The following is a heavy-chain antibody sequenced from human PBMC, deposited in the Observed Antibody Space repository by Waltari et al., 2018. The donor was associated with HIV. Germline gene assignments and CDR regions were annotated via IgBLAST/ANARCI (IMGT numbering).Heavy chain of an antibody. CDR3: ARLGNGSYSFDY. V-gene: IGHV4-34*01. CDR2: INHSGRT. CDR1: GGSFSGYY. J-gene: IGHJ4*02. Sequence: QVQLQQWGAGLLKPSETLSLTCAVYGGSFSGYYWSWIRQPPGKGREWIGEINHSGRTNYNPSLKSRVTISVDTSKNQFSLKLSSVTAADTAVYYCARLGNGSYSFDYWGQGTLVTVSS. D-gene: IGHD1-26*01.